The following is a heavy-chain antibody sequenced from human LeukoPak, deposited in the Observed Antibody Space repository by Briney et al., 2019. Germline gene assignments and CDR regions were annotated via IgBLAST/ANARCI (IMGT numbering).Heavy chain of an antibody. Sequence: GSLRLSCAASGFTLGAMSWLRQAPGKGLEWVPTIGDSGGSTYYADSVKGRFTISRDKSKNTLYLQMNSLRAEDSAVYYCAKYRGFGDSYDSWGQGTLVTVSS. CDR3: AKYRGFGDSYDS. J-gene: IGHJ4*02. V-gene: IGHV3-23*01. CDR1: GFTLGAM. D-gene: IGHD3-10*01. CDR2: IGDSGGST.